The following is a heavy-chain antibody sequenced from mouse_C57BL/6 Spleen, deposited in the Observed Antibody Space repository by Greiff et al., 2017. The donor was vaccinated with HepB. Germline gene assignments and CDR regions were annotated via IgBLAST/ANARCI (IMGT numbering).Heavy chain of an antibody. D-gene: IGHD1-1*01. CDR2: INPYNGGT. CDR1: GYTFTDYY. Sequence: VQLQQSGPVLVKPGASVKMSCKASGYTFTDYYMNWVKQSHGKSLEWIGVINPYNGGTSYNQKFKGKATLTVDKSSSTAYMELNSLTSEDSAVYYCARSLALFITTVVATDAMDYWGQGTSVTVSS. CDR3: ARSLALFITTVVATDAMDY. V-gene: IGHV1-19*01. J-gene: IGHJ4*01.